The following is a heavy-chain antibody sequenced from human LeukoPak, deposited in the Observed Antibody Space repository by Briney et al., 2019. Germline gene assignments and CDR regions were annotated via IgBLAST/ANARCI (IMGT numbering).Heavy chain of an antibody. CDR1: GYTFTGYY. V-gene: IGHV1-2*02. CDR3: ARDSDSSGYYSVDY. D-gene: IGHD3-22*01. J-gene: IGHJ4*02. CDR2: INPNSGGT. Sequence: ASVKVSCKASGYTFTGYYMHWVRQAPGQGLEWMGWINPNSGGTNYAQKFQGRVTMTRDTSISTAYMELSRLRSDDTAVYYCARDSDSSGYYSVDYWGQGTLVTVSS.